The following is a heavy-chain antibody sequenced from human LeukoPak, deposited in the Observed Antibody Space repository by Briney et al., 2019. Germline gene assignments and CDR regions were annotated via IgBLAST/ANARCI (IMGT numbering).Heavy chain of an antibody. D-gene: IGHD3-3*01. CDR2: ISSSSSYI. CDR3: ARQKGGFYLFDY. J-gene: IGHJ4*02. CDR1: GFTFSSYS. Sequence: GGSLRLSCAASGFTFSSYSMNWVRQAPGKGLEWVSSISSSSSYIYYADSVKGRFTISRDNAKNSLYLEMKSLGPEDTALYYCARQKGGFYLFDYWGRGTLVTVSS. V-gene: IGHV3-21*04.